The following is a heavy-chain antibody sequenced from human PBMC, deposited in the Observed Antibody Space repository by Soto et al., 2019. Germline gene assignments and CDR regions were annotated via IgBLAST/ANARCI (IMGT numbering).Heavy chain of an antibody. CDR2: IHYSGSI. V-gene: IGHV4-30-4*08. J-gene: IGHJ6*02. D-gene: IGHD2-21*02. CDR1: GGSISYEYYH. Sequence: QVQLQQSGPGLVKPSQTLSLTCTVSGGSISYEYYHWTWIRQSPGKGLEWIGYIHYSGSIIYNPSFQRRVTISVDTSKNQFSLQLSSVTAADTAVYFCAREDDGGDRDYYGLDVCGQGTTVTVSS. CDR3: AREDDGGDRDYYGLDV.